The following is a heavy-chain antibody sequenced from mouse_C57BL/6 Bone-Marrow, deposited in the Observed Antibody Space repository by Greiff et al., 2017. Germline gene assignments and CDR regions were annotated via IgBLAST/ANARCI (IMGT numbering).Heavy chain of an antibody. V-gene: IGHV1-55*01. Sequence: VQLQQPGAELVKPGASVKMSCKASGYTFTSYWITWVKQRPGQGLEWIGDIYPGSGSTNYNEKFKSKATLTVETSSSTAYMQLSSLTSEDSAVYYCAYDAMDYWGQGTSVTVSS. J-gene: IGHJ4*01. CDR2: IYPGSGST. CDR1: GYTFTSYW. CDR3: AYDAMDY.